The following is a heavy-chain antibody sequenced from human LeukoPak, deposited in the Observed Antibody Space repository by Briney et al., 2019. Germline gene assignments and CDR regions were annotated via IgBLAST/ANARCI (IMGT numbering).Heavy chain of an antibody. V-gene: IGHV4-61*08. CDR3: ARGALSGYAGWFDP. D-gene: IGHD5-12*01. CDR1: GGSISSGGYS. Sequence: SETLSLTCAVSGGSISSGGYSWSWIRQPPGKGLEWIGYIYYSGTTYYNPSLKSRVTISVDTSKSQFSLKLNSVTAADTAVYYCARGALSGYAGWFDPWGQGTLVTVSS. J-gene: IGHJ5*02. CDR2: IYYSGTT.